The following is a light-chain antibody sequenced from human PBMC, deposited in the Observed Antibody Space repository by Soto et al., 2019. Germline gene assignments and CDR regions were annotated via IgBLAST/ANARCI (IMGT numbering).Light chain of an antibody. CDR2: DVT. Sequence: QSALTQPASVSGSPGQSITISCTGTSSDVGGYNFVSWYQQHPGNAPKLIIYDVTSRPSGVSNRFSGSKSGNAASLTISGLQAEGEALYYCNSYTSSGAVVFGGGIKVTVL. J-gene: IGLJ3*02. CDR3: NSYTSSGAVV. CDR1: SSDVGGYNF. V-gene: IGLV2-14*03.